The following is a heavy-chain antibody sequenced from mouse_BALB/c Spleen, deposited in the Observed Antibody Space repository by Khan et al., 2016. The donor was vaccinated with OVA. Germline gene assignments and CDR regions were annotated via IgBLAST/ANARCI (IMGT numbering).Heavy chain of an antibody. V-gene: IGHV1-7*01. CDR2: INPTSGYT. CDR3: TRDRIDY. Sequence: QVQLQQSGAELAKPGASVKMSCKASGYTFTTYWMHWVKQRPGQGLEWIGYINPTSGYTDYNDKFKDRATLSADKSSSTAYMQLNSLTSEDSAVYYCTRDRIDYWGQGTTLTVSP. CDR1: GYTFTTYW. J-gene: IGHJ2*01.